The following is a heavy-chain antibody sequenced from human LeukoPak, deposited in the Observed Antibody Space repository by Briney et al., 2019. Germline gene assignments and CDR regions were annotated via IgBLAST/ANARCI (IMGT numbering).Heavy chain of an antibody. CDR1: GFTFSSYG. D-gene: IGHD6-19*01. Sequence: GRSLRLSCAASGFTFSSYGMHWVRQAPGKGLEWVAVISYDGSNKYYADSVKGRFTISRDNSKNTLYLQMNSLRAEDTAVYYCAKTGSSGWSNYSFDYWGQGTLVTVSS. CDR2: ISYDGSNK. V-gene: IGHV3-30*18. CDR3: AKTGSSGWSNYSFDY. J-gene: IGHJ4*02.